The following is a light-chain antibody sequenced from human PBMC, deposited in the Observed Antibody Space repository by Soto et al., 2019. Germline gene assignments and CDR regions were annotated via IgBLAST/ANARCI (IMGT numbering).Light chain of an antibody. CDR1: SSDVGGYNY. J-gene: IGLJ2*01. V-gene: IGLV2-14*01. Sequence: QSALTQPASVSGSTGQSFTISCTGTSSDVGGYNYVSWYQQHPGKAPKLMIYDDSNRPSGVSNRFSGSKSGNTASLTISGLQAEDEADYYCSTYTTSSTLIFGGGTKVTVL. CDR3: STYTTSSTLI. CDR2: DDS.